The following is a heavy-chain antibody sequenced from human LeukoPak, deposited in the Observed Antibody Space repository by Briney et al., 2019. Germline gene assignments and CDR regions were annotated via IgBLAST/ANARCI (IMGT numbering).Heavy chain of an antibody. Sequence: PSETLSLTCTVSGGSISSGGYYWSWIRQHPGKGLEWIGYIYYSGSTYYNPSLKSRVTISVDTSKNQFSLRLSSVTAADTAVYYCARAYSVGGGEFDYWGQGTLVTVSS. J-gene: IGHJ4*02. CDR3: ARAYSVGGGEFDY. V-gene: IGHV4-31*03. D-gene: IGHD3-16*01. CDR2: IYYSGST. CDR1: GGSISSGGYY.